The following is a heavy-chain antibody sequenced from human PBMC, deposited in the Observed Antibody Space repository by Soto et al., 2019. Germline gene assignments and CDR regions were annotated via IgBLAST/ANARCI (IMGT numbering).Heavy chain of an antibody. Sequence: QVQLQESGPGLVKPSGTLSLTCTVSGGSISDYYWSWIRQPPGKGLEWIGYIYFSGSTYYSPSLKSRTHIPVDTSKHHLPLKLSCVTAADTALYYCARSIRVRGNAFDYWGQGTLVTVSS. CDR3: ARSIRVRGNAFDY. J-gene: IGHJ4*02. D-gene: IGHD3-10*01. CDR2: IYFSGST. CDR1: GGSISDYY. V-gene: IGHV4-59*01.